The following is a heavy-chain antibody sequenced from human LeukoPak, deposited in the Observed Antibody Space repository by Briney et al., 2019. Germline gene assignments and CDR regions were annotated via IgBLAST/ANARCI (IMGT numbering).Heavy chain of an antibody. CDR2: MNPNSGNT. V-gene: IGHV1-8*01. J-gene: IGHJ4*02. CDR3: ARSLELRYFDWLLPKATPFDY. Sequence: ASVKVSCKASGYTFTSYDINWVRQATGQGREWMGWMNPNSGNTGYAQKFQGRVTMTRNTSISTAYMELSSLRSEDTAVYYCARSLELRYFDWLLPKATPFDYWGQGTLVTVSS. CDR1: GYTFTSYD. D-gene: IGHD3-9*01.